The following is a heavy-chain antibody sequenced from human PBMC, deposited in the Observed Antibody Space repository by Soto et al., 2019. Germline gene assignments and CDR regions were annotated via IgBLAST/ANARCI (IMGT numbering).Heavy chain of an antibody. CDR3: ARGGYYDSSGSDGFDI. CDR2: IYHGGST. CDR1: NGPISSGGYS. J-gene: IGHJ3*02. V-gene: IGHV4-30-2*01. D-gene: IGHD3-22*01. Sequence: PSETLSLTCAVSNGPISSGGYSWSWIRQPPGKGLEWIGYIYHGGSTFYNPSLKSRVTISVDRSKNQFSLKLNSVTAADTAVYYCARGGYYDSSGSDGFDIWGQGTMVTVSS.